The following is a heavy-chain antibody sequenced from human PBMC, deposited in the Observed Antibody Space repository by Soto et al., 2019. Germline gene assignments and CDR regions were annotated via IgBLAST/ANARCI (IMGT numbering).Heavy chain of an antibody. D-gene: IGHD3-9*01. CDR2: IYYSGST. CDR1: GGSVSRYY. V-gene: IGHV4-59*02. J-gene: IGHJ6*03. Sequence: QVQLQESGPGLVEPTETLSLTCTVSGGSVSRYYWSWIRQPPEKGLERIGYIYYSGSTNYNPSLKSRVTISVDTSKIQFSLKLSSVTAPDTVVHYCARSPYYDILTGYPYYYYMDVWGKGTTVTVSS. CDR3: ARSPYYDILTGYPYYYYMDV.